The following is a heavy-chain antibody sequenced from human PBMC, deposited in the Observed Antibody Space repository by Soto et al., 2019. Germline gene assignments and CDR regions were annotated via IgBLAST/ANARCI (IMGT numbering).Heavy chain of an antibody. V-gene: IGHV3-72*01. CDR3: STTVITAPLFEY. CDR1: GFTFSGHY. D-gene: IGHD3-16*01. J-gene: IGHJ4*02. CDR2: IRNKPNGHTT. Sequence: PGGSLRLCCAGSGFTFSGHYMDWVRQAPGKGLEWLGRIRNKPNGHTTEYAASVKGRFTISRDDSKNSVYLQMNSLKSEDTAVYYCSTTVITAPLFEYWGQGTLVTVSS.